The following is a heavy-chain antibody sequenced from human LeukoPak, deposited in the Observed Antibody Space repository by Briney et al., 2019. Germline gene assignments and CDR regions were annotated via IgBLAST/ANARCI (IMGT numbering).Heavy chain of an antibody. V-gene: IGHV3-30*04. Sequence: PGGSLRLSCTASGFTFGDYAMSWFRQAPGKGLEWVAVISYDGSNKYYADSVKGRFTISRDNSKNTLYLQMNSLRAEDTAVYYFAKDAAVAGTTTFDYWGQGTLVTVSS. D-gene: IGHD6-19*01. CDR1: GFTFGDYA. J-gene: IGHJ4*02. CDR3: AKDAAVAGTTTFDY. CDR2: ISYDGSNK.